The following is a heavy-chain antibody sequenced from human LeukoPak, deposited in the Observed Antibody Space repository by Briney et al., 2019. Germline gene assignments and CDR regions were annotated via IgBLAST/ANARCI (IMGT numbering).Heavy chain of an antibody. Sequence: GGSLRLSCAASGFTVSSNYMSWVRQAPGKGLEWVSVIYSGGSTYYADSVKGRFTISRDNSKNTLYLQMNSLRAEDTAVYYCARGVVAAPQTFDYWGQGTLVTVSS. CDR2: IYSGGST. CDR1: GFTVSSNY. V-gene: IGHV3-66*01. CDR3: ARGVVAAPQTFDY. J-gene: IGHJ4*02. D-gene: IGHD2-15*01.